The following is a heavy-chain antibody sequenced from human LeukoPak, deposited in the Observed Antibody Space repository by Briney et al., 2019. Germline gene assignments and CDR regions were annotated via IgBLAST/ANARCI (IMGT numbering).Heavy chain of an antibody. D-gene: IGHD3-16*01. CDR2: VSFRSSI. J-gene: IGHJ4*02. V-gene: IGHV3-69-1*02. CDR3: ARNPRGTSPPDYFDC. CDR1: GFTFSSYA. Sequence: GGSLRLSCAASGFTFSSYAMNWIRQAPGKGLEWVSSVSFRSSISYADSVKGRFTISRDNDKNSVYLQMNSLRAEDTAIYYCARNPRGTSPPDYFDCWGQGTLVTVSS.